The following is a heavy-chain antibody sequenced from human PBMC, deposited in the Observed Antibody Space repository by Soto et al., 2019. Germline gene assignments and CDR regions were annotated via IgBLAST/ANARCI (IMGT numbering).Heavy chain of an antibody. CDR3: GRGGSDSPMAPGY. D-gene: IGHD5-18*01. CDR2: INPDGSAT. CDR1: GFTFSSYW. V-gene: IGHV3-74*01. J-gene: IGHJ4*02. Sequence: PGGSLRLSCAASGFTFSSYWMHWVRQAPGKGLVWVSRINPDGSATNYADSVKGRFNISRDNAKNTLYLQMNSLRAKDTAVFYCGRGGSDSPMAPGYWGQGTLVTVSS.